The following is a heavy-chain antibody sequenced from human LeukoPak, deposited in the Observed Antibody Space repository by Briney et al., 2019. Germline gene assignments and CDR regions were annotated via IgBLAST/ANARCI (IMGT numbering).Heavy chain of an antibody. CDR2: INPNIGGT. J-gene: IGHJ4*02. D-gene: IGHD3-22*01. Sequence: GASVKVSCKASGYTFTGYYMHWVRQAPGQGLEWMGRINPNIGGTNYAQKFQGRVTMTRDTSISTAYMELSRLRSDDTAVYYCARAPYYYDSSGSTLGYWGQGTLVTVSS. CDR1: GYTFTGYY. CDR3: ARAPYYYDSSGSTLGY. V-gene: IGHV1-2*06.